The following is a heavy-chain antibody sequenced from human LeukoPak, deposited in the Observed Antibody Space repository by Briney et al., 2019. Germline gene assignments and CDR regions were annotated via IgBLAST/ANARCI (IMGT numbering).Heavy chain of an antibody. J-gene: IGHJ6*03. CDR3: ARAERLVSAYYYYMDV. CDR1: GYTFTSYG. V-gene: IGHV1-8*02. CDR2: MNPNSGNT. D-gene: IGHD6-19*01. Sequence: ASVKVSCKASGYTFTSYGISWVRQAPGQGLEWMGWMNPNSGNTGYAQKFQGRVTMTRNTSISTAYMELSSLRSEDTAVYYCARAERLVSAYYYYMDVWGKGTTVTISS.